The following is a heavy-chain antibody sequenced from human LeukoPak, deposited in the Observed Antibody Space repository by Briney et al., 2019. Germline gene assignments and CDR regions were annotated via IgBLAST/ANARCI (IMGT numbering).Heavy chain of an antibody. V-gene: IGHV3-7*01. D-gene: IGHD3-3*01. Sequence: GGSLRLSCAASGFTFSSYWMSWVRQAPGKGLEWVANIKQDGSEKYYVDSVKGRFTISRDNSKNTLYLQMNSLRAEDTAVYYCAKDAGTIFGVAPTYYYYYMDVWGKGTTVTVSS. J-gene: IGHJ6*03. CDR3: AKDAGTIFGVAPTYYYYYMDV. CDR2: IKQDGSEK. CDR1: GFTFSSYW.